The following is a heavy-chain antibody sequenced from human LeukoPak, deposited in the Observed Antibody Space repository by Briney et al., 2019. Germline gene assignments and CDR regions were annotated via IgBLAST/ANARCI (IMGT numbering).Heavy chain of an antibody. CDR2: ISSGSSYI. J-gene: IGHJ4*02. V-gene: IGHV3-21*01. CDR3: ARVGLDYGDTYYFDY. CDR1: GFTFSSYS. D-gene: IGHD4-17*01. Sequence: GGSLRLSCAASGFTFSSYSMNWVRQAPGKGLEWVSSISSGSSYIYYADSVKGRFTISRDNAKNSLYLQMNSLRAEDTAVYYCARVGLDYGDTYYFDYWGQGTLVTVSS.